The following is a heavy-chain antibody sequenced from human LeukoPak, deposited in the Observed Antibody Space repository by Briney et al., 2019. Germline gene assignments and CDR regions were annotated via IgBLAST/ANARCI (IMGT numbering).Heavy chain of an antibody. J-gene: IGHJ6*02. CDR3: GRGPIQLWLHNGMDV. D-gene: IGHD5-18*01. CDR2: IRSTAYGRTT. V-gene: IGHV3-49*04. Sequence: GGSLRLSCAASGFTFGDHAMSWVRQAPGKGLEWVGFIRSTAYGRTTEYAASVKVRFIISRENSKSIAYLQMNSLKTEDTAIYYCGRGPIQLWLHNGMDVWGQGTTVIVSS. CDR1: GFTFGDHA.